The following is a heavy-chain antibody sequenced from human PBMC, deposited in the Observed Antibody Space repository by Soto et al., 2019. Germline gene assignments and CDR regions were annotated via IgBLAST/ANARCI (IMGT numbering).Heavy chain of an antibody. J-gene: IGHJ3*02. D-gene: IGHD2-8*01. Sequence: ESGGVVVQPGGSLRLSCAASGFTFDDYTMHWVRQAPGKGLEWVSLISWDGGSTYYADSVKGRFTISRDNSKNSLYLQMNSLRTEDTALYYCAKDMGYCTNGVCEGAFDIWGQGTMVTVSS. CDR3: AKDMGYCTNGVCEGAFDI. V-gene: IGHV3-43*01. CDR1: GFTFDDYT. CDR2: ISWDGGST.